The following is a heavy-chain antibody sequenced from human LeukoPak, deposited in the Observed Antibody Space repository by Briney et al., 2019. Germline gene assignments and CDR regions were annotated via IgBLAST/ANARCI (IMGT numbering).Heavy chain of an antibody. D-gene: IGHD1-26*01. CDR2: IKSKTDGGTT. Sequence: GGSLRLSCAASGFTFSNAWMSWVRQAPGKGLEWVGRIKSKTDGGTTDYVAPVKGRFTISRDDSKNTLYLQMNSLRVEDTDGYYCARDVGASAPDAFDIWGQGTMVTVSS. CDR1: GFTFSNAW. CDR3: ARDVGASAPDAFDI. V-gene: IGHV3-15*01. J-gene: IGHJ3*02.